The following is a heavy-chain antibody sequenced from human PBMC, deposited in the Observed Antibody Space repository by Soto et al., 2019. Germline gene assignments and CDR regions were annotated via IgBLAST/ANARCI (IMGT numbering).Heavy chain of an antibody. CDR2: IYHSGST. Sequence: QLQLQESGSGLVKPSQTLSLTCAVSGDSISSGGYSWSWIRQPPGKGLEWIGYIYHSGSTYYNPSLKRRFTISVDRSKNQISLKLSSVTAADTAVYYCAGGMTTLTTFDYWGQGTLFTVSS. CDR3: AGGMTTLTTFDY. V-gene: IGHV4-30-2*01. CDR1: GDSISSGGYS. D-gene: IGHD4-17*01. J-gene: IGHJ4*02.